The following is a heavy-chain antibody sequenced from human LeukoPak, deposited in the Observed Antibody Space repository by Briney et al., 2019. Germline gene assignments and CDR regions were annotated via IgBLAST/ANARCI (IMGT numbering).Heavy chain of an antibody. Sequence: PGGSLRLSCVASEFTFRNYAMSWVRQAPGKGLEWVSIISGSGDIIYYADSVKGRFTISRDNSKNTLYLQMNSLRAEDTAVYYCAKRPSSGSYPYYFDYWGQGTLVTVSS. CDR3: AKRPSSGSYPYYFDY. J-gene: IGHJ4*02. CDR1: EFTFRNYA. CDR2: ISGSGDII. D-gene: IGHD1-26*01. V-gene: IGHV3-23*01.